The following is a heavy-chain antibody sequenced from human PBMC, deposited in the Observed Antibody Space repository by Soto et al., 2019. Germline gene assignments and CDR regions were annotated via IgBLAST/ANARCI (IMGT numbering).Heavy chain of an antibody. D-gene: IGHD3-22*01. J-gene: IGHJ6*03. Sequence: VASVKVSCKASGYTFTSYGISWVRQAPGQGLEWMGWISAYNGNTNYAQKLQGRVTMTTDTSTSTAYMELRSLRSDDTAVYYCAGGGSIVVATRRLMDVWGKGTTVTVSS. CDR3: AGGGSIVVATRRLMDV. V-gene: IGHV1-18*01. CDR1: GYTFTSYG. CDR2: ISAYNGNT.